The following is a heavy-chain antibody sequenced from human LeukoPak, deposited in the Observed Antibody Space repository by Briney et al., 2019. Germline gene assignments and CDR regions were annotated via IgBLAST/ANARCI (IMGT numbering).Heavy chain of an antibody. CDR1: GFTFSDYY. CDR2: ISSSGSTI. CDR3: ARGLLPYYYYMDV. Sequence: PGGSVRLSCAASGFTFSDYYMSWIRQAPGKGLEWVSYISSSGSTIYYADSVKGRFTISRDNAKNSLYLQMNSLRAEDTAVYYCARGLLPYYYYMDVWGKGTTVTVSS. D-gene: IGHD2-15*01. V-gene: IGHV3-11*01. J-gene: IGHJ6*03.